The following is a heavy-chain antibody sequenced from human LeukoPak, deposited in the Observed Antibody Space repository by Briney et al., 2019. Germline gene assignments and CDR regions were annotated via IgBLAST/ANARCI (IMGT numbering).Heavy chain of an antibody. D-gene: IGHD3-22*01. CDR2: ISGSSSYI. Sequence: GGSLRLSCAASGFTFSSYSMNWVRQAPGKGLEWVSSISGSSSYIYYADSVKGRFTISRDNAKNSLYLQMNSLRAEDTAVYYCARDFGIYYYDSSGYYPFDYWGQGTLVTVSS. J-gene: IGHJ4*02. CDR3: ARDFGIYYYDSSGYYPFDY. CDR1: GFTFSSYS. V-gene: IGHV3-21*01.